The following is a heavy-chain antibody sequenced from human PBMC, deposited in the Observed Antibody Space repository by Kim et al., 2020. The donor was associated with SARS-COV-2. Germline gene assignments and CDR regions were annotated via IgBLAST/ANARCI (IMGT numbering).Heavy chain of an antibody. D-gene: IGHD6-19*01. J-gene: IGHJ5*02. CDR3: ARASSGWSYNWFDP. Sequence: TPALKRRVTISVDTSKNQFSLQLSSVTAADTAGYYCARASSGWSYNWFDPWGQGTLVTVSS. V-gene: IGHV4-34*01.